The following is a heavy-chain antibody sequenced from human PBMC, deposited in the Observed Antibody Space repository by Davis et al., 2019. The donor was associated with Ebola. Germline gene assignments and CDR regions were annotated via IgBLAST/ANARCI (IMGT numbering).Heavy chain of an antibody. CDR3: AKLSQVGSKSTLIASPEAGEDF. Sequence: SLKISCAASGFSFNDHAMHWVRQAPGKGLEWVSSISWNSGDLLYADSVKGRFTISRDTAKNSLYLQMNSLRPEDTAFYYCAKLSQVGSKSTLIASPEAGEDFWGQGTLVTVSS. D-gene: IGHD1-26*01. CDR1: GFSFNDHA. V-gene: IGHV3-9*01. CDR2: ISWNSGDL. J-gene: IGHJ4*02.